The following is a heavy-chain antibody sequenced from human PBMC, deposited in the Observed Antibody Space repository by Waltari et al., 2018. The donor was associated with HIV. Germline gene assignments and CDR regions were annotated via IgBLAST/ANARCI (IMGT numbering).Heavy chain of an antibody. CDR3: ARDPRLSGYYGVDV. CDR1: GFTVSSNY. Sequence: EVQLVESGGGLIETGGSLRLSCAASGFTVSSNYMSWVRQAPGKGLEFVAGIDSGGSRYNADTGKRPITIPRDNSENTVSRNMTSLIAEDMAVYNCARDPRLSGYYGVDVWGQGTAVTVSS. V-gene: IGHV3-53*01. D-gene: IGHD1-26*01. J-gene: IGHJ6*02. CDR2: IDSGGSR.